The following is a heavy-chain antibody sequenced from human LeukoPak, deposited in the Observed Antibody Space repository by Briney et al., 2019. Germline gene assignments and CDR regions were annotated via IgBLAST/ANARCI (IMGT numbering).Heavy chain of an antibody. V-gene: IGHV3-7*03. D-gene: IGHD3-9*01. J-gene: IGHJ4*02. CDR1: GFTFSSYW. Sequence: AGGSLRLSCAASGFTFSSYWMSWVRQAPGRGLEWVANIKQDGSEKYYVDSVKGRFTISRDNAKNSLYLQMNSLRAEDTAVYYCARGGRYDILTGYYKWWGQGTLVTVSS. CDR2: IKQDGSEK. CDR3: ARGGRYDILTGYYKW.